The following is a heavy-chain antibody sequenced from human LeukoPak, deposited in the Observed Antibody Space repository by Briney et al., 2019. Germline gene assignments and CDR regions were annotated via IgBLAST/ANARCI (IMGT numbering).Heavy chain of an antibody. Sequence: GGSLRLSCAASGFTVSSNYMSWVRQAPGKGLEWVSSISSSSSYIYYADSVKGRFTISRDNAKNSLYLQMNSLRAEDTAVYYCARDVGATKEMGYYFDYGGQGTLVTVSA. CDR1: GFTVSSNY. V-gene: IGHV3-21*01. CDR3: ARDVGATKEMGYYFDY. J-gene: IGHJ4*02. CDR2: ISSSSSYI. D-gene: IGHD1-26*01.